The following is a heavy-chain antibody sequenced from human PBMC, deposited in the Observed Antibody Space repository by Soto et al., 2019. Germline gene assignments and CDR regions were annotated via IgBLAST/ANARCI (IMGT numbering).Heavy chain of an antibody. V-gene: IGHV4-39*01. CDR3: ARHERHYDILTGGDYYYYGMDV. D-gene: IGHD3-9*01. CDR2: IYYSGST. CDR1: GGSISSRSYY. J-gene: IGHJ6*02. Sequence: SETLSLTCSVSGGSISSRSYYWGWIRQPPGKGLEWIGNIYYSGSTYYNPSLKSRVTISVDTSKKQFSLKLSSVTAADMAVYYCARHERHYDILTGGDYYYYGMDVWGQGTTVTVSS.